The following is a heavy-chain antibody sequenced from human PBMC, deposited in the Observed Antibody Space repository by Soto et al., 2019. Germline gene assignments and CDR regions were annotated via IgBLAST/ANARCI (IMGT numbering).Heavy chain of an antibody. CDR1: GGSISSHHW. D-gene: IGHD2-21*02. J-gene: IGHJ4*02. CDR2: IHHDGST. CDR3: AKAATYCLDY. V-gene: IGHV4-4*02. Sequence: QVQLQESGPGLVEASGTLSLTCTVSGGSISSHHWWSWVRQSPGKGLEWIGEIHHDGSTNHNPSLESRVTMSVDNSKNQISLRLSAVTAADTAVYFCAKAATYCLDYWGQGAQGTVSS.